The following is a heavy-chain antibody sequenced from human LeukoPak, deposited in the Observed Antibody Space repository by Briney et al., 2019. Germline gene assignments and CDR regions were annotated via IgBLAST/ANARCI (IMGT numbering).Heavy chain of an antibody. D-gene: IGHD2-21*02. J-gene: IGHJ4*02. CDR2: IYYSGST. CDR1: GGSISSYY. V-gene: IGHV4-59*06. CDR3: ARGRCDGDCYLSPANHFDY. Sequence: PSETLSLTCAVSGGSISSYYWTWIRQPPGKGLEWIGYIYYSGSTYYNPSLKSRVTISLDTSKNQFSLKLTSVTAADTAVYYCARGRCDGDCYLSPANHFDYWGQGTLVTVSS.